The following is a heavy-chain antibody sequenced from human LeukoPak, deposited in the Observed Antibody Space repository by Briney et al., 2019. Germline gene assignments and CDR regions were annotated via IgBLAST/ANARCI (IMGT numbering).Heavy chain of an antibody. V-gene: IGHV4-34*01. CDR2: VSFPGTS. Sequence: PSETLSLTCGVSGGSFSGYLWSWIRQSPGKGLEWIGEVSFPGTSNYSPSLKGRATISVGTSNTQFSLKLTSVTAADTAVYYCARSRGNYSSGGSCYPLDQWGQGILVIVSS. D-gene: IGHD2-15*01. CDR3: ARSRGNYSSGGSCYPLDQ. CDR1: GGSFSGYL. J-gene: IGHJ4*02.